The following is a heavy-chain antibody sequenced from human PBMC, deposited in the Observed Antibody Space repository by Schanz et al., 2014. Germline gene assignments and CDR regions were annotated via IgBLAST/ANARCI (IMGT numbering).Heavy chain of an antibody. CDR2: IRSKTYGGAT. D-gene: IGHD3-22*01. CDR1: GFTFENFP. Sequence: DVQLVESGGGLVEPGQSLRLSCTVSGFTFENFPMSWFRQAPGKGLERVGLIRSKTYGGATEYAAALVSRFTISRDDSRGIAYLQMDSLKTEDTAKYFCTRGLGTMIVAVFDHWAQGTQVIVSS. CDR3: TRGLGTMIVAVFDH. J-gene: IGHJ4*02. V-gene: IGHV3-49*02.